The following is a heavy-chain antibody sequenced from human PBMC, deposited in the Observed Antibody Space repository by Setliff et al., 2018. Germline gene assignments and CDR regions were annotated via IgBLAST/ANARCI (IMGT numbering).Heavy chain of an antibody. D-gene: IGHD3-3*01. CDR3: ARDNWIFGVELPHYYYMDV. V-gene: IGHV1-69*13. Sequence: SVKVSCKASGGTFSSYAISWVRQAPGQGLEWMGGIIPIFGTANYAQKFQGRVTITADESTSTAYMGLSSLRSEDTAVYYCARDNWIFGVELPHYYYMDVWG. CDR1: GGTFSSYA. J-gene: IGHJ6*03. CDR2: IIPIFGTA.